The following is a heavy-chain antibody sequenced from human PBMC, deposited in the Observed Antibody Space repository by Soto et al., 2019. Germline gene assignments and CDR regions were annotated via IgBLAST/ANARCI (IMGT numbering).Heavy chain of an antibody. D-gene: IGHD3-22*01. CDR2: IKSKTDGGTT. CDR3: TTDPVTMIVVVPSSG. J-gene: IGHJ4*02. V-gene: IGHV3-15*01. Sequence: GGSLRLSCAASGFTVSSNYLSWVRQAPGKGLEWFGRIKSKTDGGTTDYAAPVKGRFTISRDDSKSTLYLQMNSLKTEDTAVYYCTTDPVTMIVVVPSSGWGQGTLVTVSS. CDR1: GFTVSSNY.